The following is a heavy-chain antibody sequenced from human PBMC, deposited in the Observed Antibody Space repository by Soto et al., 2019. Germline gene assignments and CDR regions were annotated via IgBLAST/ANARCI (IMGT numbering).Heavy chain of an antibody. CDR1: GDSISSSSYY. J-gene: IGHJ4*02. Sequence: SETLSLTCIVSGDSISSSSYYWGWIRQPPGKGLEWIGSIFYSGTTFSNPSLKSRVTISEDTSKNQFSLKPTSVTAADTAVYFCAIQLHSSRLFLTHAFDCWGQGTLVTASS. CDR3: AIQLHSSRLFLTHAFDC. CDR2: IFYSGTT. D-gene: IGHD6-13*01. V-gene: IGHV4-39*01.